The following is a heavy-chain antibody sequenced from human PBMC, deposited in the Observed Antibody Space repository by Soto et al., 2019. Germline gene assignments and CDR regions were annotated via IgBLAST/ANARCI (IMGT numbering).Heavy chain of an antibody. CDR1: GGSISSSSYY. D-gene: IGHD2-21*02. CDR3: ARLLPRRVVTAKPRDY. CDR2: IYYSGST. V-gene: IGHV4-39*01. Sequence: QLQLQESGPGLVKPSETLSLTCTVSGGSISSSSYYWGWIRQPPGKGLEWIGSIYYSGSTYYNPSLKSRVTISVDTSKNQFSLKLSSVTAADTAVYYCARLLPRRVVTAKPRDYWGQGTLVTVSS. J-gene: IGHJ4*02.